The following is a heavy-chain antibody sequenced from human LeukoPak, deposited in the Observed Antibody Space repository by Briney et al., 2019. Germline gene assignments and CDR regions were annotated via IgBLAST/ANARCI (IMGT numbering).Heavy chain of an antibody. V-gene: IGHV3-21*04. CDR3: AKHPPRNSGSYYYFDY. Sequence: GGSLRLSCAASGFTFSSYSMNWVRQAPGKGLEWVSSVSSSSSYIYYADSVKGRFTISRDNSKNTLYLQMNSLRAEDTAVYYCAKHPPRNSGSYYYFDYWGQGTLVTVSS. CDR2: VSSSSSYI. D-gene: IGHD1-26*01. CDR1: GFTFSSYS. J-gene: IGHJ4*02.